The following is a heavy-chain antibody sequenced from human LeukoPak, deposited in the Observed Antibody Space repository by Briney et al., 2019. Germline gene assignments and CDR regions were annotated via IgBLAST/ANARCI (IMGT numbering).Heavy chain of an antibody. CDR1: GFTFSNYN. Sequence: GGSLRLSCAASGFTFSNYNMNWFRQAPGKGLEWVSYISDTGFSIYYADSVKGRFTISRDNAKNSLSLQMNSLRAEDTAVYYCAKDSYQLLFGYWGQGTLVTVSS. J-gene: IGHJ4*02. V-gene: IGHV3-48*01. CDR3: AKDSYQLLFGY. CDR2: ISDTGFSI. D-gene: IGHD2-2*01.